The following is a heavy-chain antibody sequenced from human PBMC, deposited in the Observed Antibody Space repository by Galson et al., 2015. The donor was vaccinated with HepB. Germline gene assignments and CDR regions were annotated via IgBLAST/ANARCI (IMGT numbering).Heavy chain of an antibody. CDR2: IKSKTDGGTT. Sequence: SLRLSCAASGFAFNNAWMNWVRQAPGKGLEWVGRIKSKTDGGTTEYAAPVKGRFTISRDDSRNTLYLQMHSLKTDDTAAYYCTTDVYFSSYWSWLDPRGQGTLVTVSS. CDR1: GFAFNNAW. J-gene: IGHJ5*02. CDR3: TTDVYFSSYWSWLDP. D-gene: IGHD2-2*01. V-gene: IGHV3-15*01.